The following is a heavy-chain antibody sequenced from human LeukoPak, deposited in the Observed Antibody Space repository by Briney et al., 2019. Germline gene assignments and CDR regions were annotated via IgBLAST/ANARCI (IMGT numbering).Heavy chain of an antibody. J-gene: IGHJ4*02. CDR2: IKQDGSEK. CDR3: ARGEELLGFGSNRATDY. V-gene: IGHV3-7*01. CDR1: GFTFSSYW. Sequence: PGGSLRLSCAASGFTFSSYWMSWVRQAPGQGLEGLASIKQDGSEKYYVDSVKGRFTIPRDNAKNSLYLQMTSLRAEDTAVYYCARGEELLGFGSNRATDYWGQGTLVTVSS. D-gene: IGHD3-10*01.